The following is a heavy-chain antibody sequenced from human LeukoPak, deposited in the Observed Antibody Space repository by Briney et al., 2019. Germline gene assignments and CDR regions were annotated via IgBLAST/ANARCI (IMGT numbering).Heavy chain of an antibody. Sequence: ASVKVSCKASGYTFTSYAMHWVRQAPGQRLEWMGWINAGNGNTKYSQKFQGRVTITRDTSASTAYMELSSLRSEDTAVYYCARVVQWLADAFDTWGQGTMVTVSS. CDR3: ARVVQWLADAFDT. D-gene: IGHD6-19*01. V-gene: IGHV1-3*01. J-gene: IGHJ3*02. CDR1: GYTFTSYA. CDR2: INAGNGNT.